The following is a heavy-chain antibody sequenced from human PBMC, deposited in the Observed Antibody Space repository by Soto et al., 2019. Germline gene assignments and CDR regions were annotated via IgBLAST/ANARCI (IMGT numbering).Heavy chain of an antibody. CDR3: ARALGYSGYAGMDV. V-gene: IGHV1-18*01. CDR1: GYTFTIYG. CDR2: ISPDNGNT. Sequence: QVQLVQSGGEVKKPGASVKVSCKASGYTFTIYGINWVRQAPGQGLEWMGWISPDNGNTNYAQKLXGXVXXTTDPSTSTAYMELRSLRADDTAVYYCARALGYSGYAGMDVWGQGTTVTVSS. J-gene: IGHJ6*02. D-gene: IGHD5-12*01.